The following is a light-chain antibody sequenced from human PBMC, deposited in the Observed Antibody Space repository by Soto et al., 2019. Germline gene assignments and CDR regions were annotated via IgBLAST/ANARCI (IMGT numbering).Light chain of an antibody. J-gene: IGKJ1*01. CDR2: DAS. CDR3: QQYNSYSRT. Sequence: DIQMTQSPSTLSGSLGDRFTITCLASQSISNWLAWYQQKPGKAPKLLIYDASSLESGVSLRFSGSGSGTEFTLTISSLQPDDFATYYCQQYNSYSRTFGQGTKVDIK. V-gene: IGKV1-5*01. CDR1: QSISNW.